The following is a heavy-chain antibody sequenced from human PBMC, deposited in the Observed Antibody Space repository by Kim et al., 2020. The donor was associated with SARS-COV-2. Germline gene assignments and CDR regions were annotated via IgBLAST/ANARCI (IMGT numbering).Heavy chain of an antibody. J-gene: IGHJ4*02. CDR3: ARPYGSGSYHLDY. CDR1: GFTVERNY. V-gene: IGHV3-53*01. Sequence: GGSLRLSCAASGFTVERNYMSWVRQASGKGLEWVSLIYSGGATSYADSVKGRFSISRDNSKNTVYLQMNNLRGEDTAVYYCARPYGSGSYHLDYWGQGTLFTVSS. CDR2: IYSGGAT. D-gene: IGHD3-10*01.